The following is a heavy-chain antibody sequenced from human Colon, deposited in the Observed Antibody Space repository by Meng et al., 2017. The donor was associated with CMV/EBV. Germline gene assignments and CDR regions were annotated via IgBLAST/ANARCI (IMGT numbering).Heavy chain of an antibody. CDR3: ARDTRGGLGMDV. CDR1: GGSISSYY. J-gene: IGHJ6*02. CDR2: IYYSGST. V-gene: IGHV4-59*12. Sequence: SETLSLTCTVSGGSISSYYWSWIRQPPGKGLEWIGYIYYSGSTNYNPSLKSRVTISVDTSKNQFSLKLSSVTAADTAVYYCARDTRGGLGMDVWGQGTTVTVSS. D-gene: IGHD3-10*01.